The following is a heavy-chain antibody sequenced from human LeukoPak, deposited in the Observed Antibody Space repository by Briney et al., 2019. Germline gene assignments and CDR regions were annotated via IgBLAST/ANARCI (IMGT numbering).Heavy chain of an antibody. CDR3: AKASAMIVVVSQHFDY. CDR2: ISGSGGST. CDR1: GFTFSSYA. V-gene: IGHV3-23*01. J-gene: IGHJ4*02. D-gene: IGHD3-22*01. Sequence: GRSLRLSCAASGFTFSSYAMSWVRQASGKGLEWDSAISGSGGSTYYADSVKGRFTISRDNSKNTLSLQMNSLRAEDTAVYYCAKASAMIVVVSQHFDYWGQGTLVTVSS.